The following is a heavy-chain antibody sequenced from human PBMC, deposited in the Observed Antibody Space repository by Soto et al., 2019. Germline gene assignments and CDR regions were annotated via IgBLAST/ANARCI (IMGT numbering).Heavy chain of an antibody. Sequence: EVHLLESGGGLVQPGGSLRLSCAASGFTFSSYAMSWVRQAPGKGLEWVSTIRGSGVNTYYADSVKARFAISRDNSKNTLYLQRNSLRAEDTAVYYCARDFHGSSPDYWGQGTLVTVSS. J-gene: IGHJ4*02. D-gene: IGHD6-13*01. CDR1: GFTFSSYA. CDR2: IRGSGVNT. CDR3: ARDFHGSSPDY. V-gene: IGHV3-23*01.